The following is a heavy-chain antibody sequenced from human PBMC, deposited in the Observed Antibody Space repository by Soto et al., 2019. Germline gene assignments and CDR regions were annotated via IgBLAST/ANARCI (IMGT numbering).Heavy chain of an antibody. Sequence: QVQLVESGGGVVQPGRSLRLSCAASGFPFSPYTMHWVRQAPGKGLEWVAVISYDGNNKYYADSVKGRFAISRDDSKNTLYLQMISLRAEDTAVYFCARGGGFCGGDCYKGGIDYWGQGTLVTVSS. J-gene: IGHJ4*02. CDR2: ISYDGNNK. CDR3: ARGGGFCGGDCYKGGIDY. D-gene: IGHD2-21*02. CDR1: GFPFSPYT. V-gene: IGHV3-30*09.